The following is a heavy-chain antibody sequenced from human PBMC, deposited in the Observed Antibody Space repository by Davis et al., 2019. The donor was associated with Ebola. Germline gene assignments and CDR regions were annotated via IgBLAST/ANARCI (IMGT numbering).Heavy chain of an antibody. D-gene: IGHD2-8*01. V-gene: IGHV4-59*03. Sequence: PSETLSLTCSVSDDSIRSYYWSWIRQSPGEGLEWIGYIFHSGSTSYNPSLKSRVTISVDTSKNQFYLSLRSVTTADTAVYFCAWGPYAMGAYDYYGMDVWGQGTTVTVSS. CDR2: IFHSGST. J-gene: IGHJ6*02. CDR3: AWGPYAMGAYDYYGMDV. CDR1: DDSIRSYY.